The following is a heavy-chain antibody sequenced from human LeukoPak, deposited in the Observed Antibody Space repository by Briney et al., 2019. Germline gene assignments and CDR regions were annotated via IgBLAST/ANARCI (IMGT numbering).Heavy chain of an antibody. CDR1: GFIFSNYW. CDR3: ARGATYAYYQDY. Sequence: GGSLRLSCAASGFIFSNYWMSWVRQAPGKGLEWVANIKQDGSEKYYVDSVKGRFTISRDNAKNSVYMQMNSLRAEDTAVYYCARGATYAYYQDYWGQGTLVTVSS. J-gene: IGHJ4*02. D-gene: IGHD1-26*01. V-gene: IGHV3-7*01. CDR2: IKQDGSEK.